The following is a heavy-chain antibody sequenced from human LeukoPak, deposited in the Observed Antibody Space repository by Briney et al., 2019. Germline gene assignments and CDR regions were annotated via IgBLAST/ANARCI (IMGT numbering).Heavy chain of an antibody. CDR2: IKQDGSEK. CDR1: GFTFSSYW. Sequence: GGSLRLSCAASGFTFSSYWMSWVRQAPGKGLEWVANIKQDGSEKYYVDSVKGRFTISRDNAKNSLYLQMNSLRAEDTAVYYRARDGRYCSSTSCSYYYYGMDVWGQGTTVTVSS. CDR3: ARDGRYCSSTSCSYYYYGMDV. V-gene: IGHV3-7*01. J-gene: IGHJ6*02. D-gene: IGHD2-2*01.